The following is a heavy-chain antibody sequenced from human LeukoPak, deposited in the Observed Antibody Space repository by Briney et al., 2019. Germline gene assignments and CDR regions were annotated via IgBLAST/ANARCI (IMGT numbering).Heavy chain of an antibody. V-gene: IGHV3-33*01. Sequence: PGGSLRLSCAASGFTFSSYGMHWVRQAPGKGLEWVAVIWYDGSNKYYADSVKGRFTISRDNSKNTLDLQMNSLRAEDTAVDYCARDRSYDFWSGYSTPDYWGQGTLVTVSS. CDR3: ARDRSYDFWSGYSTPDY. CDR2: IWYDGSNK. J-gene: IGHJ4*02. CDR1: GFTFSSYG. D-gene: IGHD3-3*01.